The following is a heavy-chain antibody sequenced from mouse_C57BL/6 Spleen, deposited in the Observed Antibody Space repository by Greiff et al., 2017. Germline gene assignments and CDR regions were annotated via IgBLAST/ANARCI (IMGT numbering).Heavy chain of an antibody. Sequence: VQLQQSGTVLARPGASVTMSCKTSGYTFTSYWMHWVKQRPGQGLEWIGAIYPGNSDTSYNQKFKGKAKLTAVTSASTAYMELSSLTNEDSAVYSCTSPYYFGSSKRFAYWGQGTLVTVSA. V-gene: IGHV1-5*01. J-gene: IGHJ3*01. CDR3: TSPYYFGSSKRFAY. CDR2: IYPGNSDT. D-gene: IGHD1-1*01. CDR1: GYTFTSYW.